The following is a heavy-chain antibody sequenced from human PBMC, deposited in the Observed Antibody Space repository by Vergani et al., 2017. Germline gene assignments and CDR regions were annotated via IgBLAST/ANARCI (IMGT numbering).Heavy chain of an antibody. Sequence: QLQLQESGPGLVKPSETLSLTCTVYGGSFSGYYWSWIRQPPGKGLEWIGEINHSGSTNYNPSLKSRVTISVDTSKNQFSLKLSSVTAADTAVYYCARGRQQLVPRYFDLWGRGTLVTVSS. J-gene: IGHJ2*01. CDR2: INHSGST. CDR3: ARGRQQLVPRYFDL. D-gene: IGHD6-13*01. CDR1: GGSFSGYY. V-gene: IGHV4-34*01.